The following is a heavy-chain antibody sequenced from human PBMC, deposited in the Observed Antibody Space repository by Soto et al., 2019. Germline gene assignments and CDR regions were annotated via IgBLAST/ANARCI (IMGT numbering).Heavy chain of an antibody. J-gene: IGHJ4*02. D-gene: IGHD5-12*01. CDR2: IYHSGST. Sequence: SETLSLTCAVSSGSISSSNWWSWVRQPPGKGLEWIGEIYHSGSTNYNPSLKSRVTISVDKSKNQFSLKLSSVTAADTAVYYCARKNSGYDSFDYWGQGTLVTVSS. CDR1: SGSISSSNW. CDR3: ARKNSGYDSFDY. V-gene: IGHV4-4*02.